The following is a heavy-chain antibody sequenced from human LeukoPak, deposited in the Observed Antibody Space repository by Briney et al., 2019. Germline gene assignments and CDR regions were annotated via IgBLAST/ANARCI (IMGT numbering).Heavy chain of an antibody. D-gene: IGHD3-16*01. J-gene: IGHJ4*02. Sequence: TPSETLSLTCAVYGGSFSGYYWSWIRQPPGEGLEWIGEINHSGSTNYNPSLKSRVTISVDTSKNQFSLKLSSVIAADTAVYYCARLGAEAAPAYYFDYWGQGTLVTVSS. CDR2: INHSGST. V-gene: IGHV4-34*01. CDR1: GGSFSGYY. CDR3: ARLGAEAAPAYYFDY.